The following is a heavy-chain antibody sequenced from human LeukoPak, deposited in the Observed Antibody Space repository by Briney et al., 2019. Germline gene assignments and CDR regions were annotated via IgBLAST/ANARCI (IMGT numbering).Heavy chain of an antibody. D-gene: IGHD5-24*01. Sequence: GGSLRLSCAASGFTLSSYWMSWVRQAPGKGLEWVANIKQEGSDKYYADSVKGRFTISRDNAKNSLYLQMNSPRAEDTAVYYCARDLIEMATMDYWGQGILVTVSS. J-gene: IGHJ4*02. CDR3: ARDLIEMATMDY. V-gene: IGHV3-7*01. CDR1: GFTLSSYW. CDR2: IKQEGSDK.